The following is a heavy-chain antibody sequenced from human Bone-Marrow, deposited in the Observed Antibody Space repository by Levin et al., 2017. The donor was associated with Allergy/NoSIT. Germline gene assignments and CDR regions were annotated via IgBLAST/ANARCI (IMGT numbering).Heavy chain of an antibody. CDR3: ARGAGSYYFLAAFDS. D-gene: IGHD2/OR15-2a*01. Sequence: ESGPTLVKPTQTLTLTCTFSGFSLSASGVGVAWIRQPPGKALEWLALIYWDDDKRYSPSLQSRLTITKDTSRNQVVLTMINMDPVDTATYYCARGAGSYYFLAAFDSWGQGAPVTVSS. CDR2: IYWDDDK. J-gene: IGHJ4*02. CDR1: GFSLSASGVG. V-gene: IGHV2-5*02.